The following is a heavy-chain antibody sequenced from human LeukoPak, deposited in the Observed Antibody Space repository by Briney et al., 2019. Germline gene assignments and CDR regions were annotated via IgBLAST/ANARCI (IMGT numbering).Heavy chain of an antibody. CDR1: GYTFTDYY. D-gene: IGHD3-9*01. V-gene: IGHV1-2*02. Sequence: GASVKVSCKASGYTFTDYYMHWVRQAPGQGLEWMGWLNPNSGGTKYAEKFQGRVTMTRDTSTSTVYMELSSLRSEDTAVYYCARDFSVLTGYSPQGYYCGMDVWGQGTTVTVSS. CDR3: ARDFSVLTGYSPQGYYCGMDV. CDR2: LNPNSGGT. J-gene: IGHJ6*02.